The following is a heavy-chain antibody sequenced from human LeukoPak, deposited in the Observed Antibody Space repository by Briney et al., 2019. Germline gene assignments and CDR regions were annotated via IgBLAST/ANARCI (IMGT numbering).Heavy chain of an antibody. Sequence: GGSLRLSCAASGFTFSSYAMSWVRQAPGKGLEWVSAISGSGGSTYYADSVKGRFPISRDNSKNTLYLQMNSLRAEDTAVYYCAKQKGYCSSTSCYRNWFDPWGQGTLVTVSS. D-gene: IGHD2-2*01. J-gene: IGHJ5*02. V-gene: IGHV3-23*01. CDR1: GFTFSSYA. CDR2: ISGSGGST. CDR3: AKQKGYCSSTSCYRNWFDP.